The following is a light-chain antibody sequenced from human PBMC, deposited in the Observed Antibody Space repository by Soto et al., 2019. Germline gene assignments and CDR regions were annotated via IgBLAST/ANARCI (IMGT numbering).Light chain of an antibody. Sequence: AIQMTQSPSSLSASVGDRVTITCRASQDIKNDLGWYQQKPGKAPKILIYGASSLQSGVPSRFSGSGSGTDFTLTISSLQIEDFAAYYCLQDSSYPFTFGQGTKLEIK. CDR3: LQDSSYPFT. J-gene: IGKJ2*01. CDR2: GAS. CDR1: QDIKND. V-gene: IGKV1-6*01.